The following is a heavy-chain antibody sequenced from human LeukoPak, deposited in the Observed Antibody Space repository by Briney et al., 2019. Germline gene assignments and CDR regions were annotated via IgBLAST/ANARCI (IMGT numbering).Heavy chain of an antibody. V-gene: IGHV3-7*01. CDR1: GFTFSSYW. CDR2: IKQDGSEK. Sequence: GGSLRLSCAASGFTFSSYWMSWVRQAPVKGLEWVANIKQDGSEKYYVDSVKGRFTISRDNAKNSLYLQMNSLRAEDTAVYYCARDLVTMVRGVTPKGFDYWGQGTLVTVSS. D-gene: IGHD3-10*01. CDR3: ARDLVTMVRGVTPKGFDY. J-gene: IGHJ4*02.